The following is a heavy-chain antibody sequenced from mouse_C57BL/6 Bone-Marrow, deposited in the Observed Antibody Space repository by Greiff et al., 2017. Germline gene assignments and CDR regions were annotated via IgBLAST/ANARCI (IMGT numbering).Heavy chain of an antibody. Sequence: VQLQQSGPGLVKPSQSLSLTCSVTGYSITSGYYWNWIRQFPGNKLEWMGYISYDGSNNYNPSLKNRISITRDTSKNQFFLKLNSVTTEDTATYYCARHGAWFAYWGQGTLVTVSA. J-gene: IGHJ3*01. V-gene: IGHV3-6*01. CDR1: GYSITSGYY. CDR3: ARHGAWFAY. CDR2: ISYDGSN.